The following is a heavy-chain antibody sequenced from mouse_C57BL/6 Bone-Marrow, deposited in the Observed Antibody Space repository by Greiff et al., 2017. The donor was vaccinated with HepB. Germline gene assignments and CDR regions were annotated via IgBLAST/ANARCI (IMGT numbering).Heavy chain of an antibody. CDR1: GFTFSDFY. CDR2: SRNKANDYTT. Sequence: EVQGVESGGGLVQSGRSLRLSCATSGFTFSDFYMEWVRQAPGKGLEWIAASRNKANDYTTEYSASVKGRFIVSRDTSQSILYLQMNALRAEDTAIYYCARDALGSGYAGWYFDVWGTGTTVTVSS. V-gene: IGHV7-1*01. CDR3: ARDALGSGYAGWYFDV. D-gene: IGHD1-1*01. J-gene: IGHJ1*03.